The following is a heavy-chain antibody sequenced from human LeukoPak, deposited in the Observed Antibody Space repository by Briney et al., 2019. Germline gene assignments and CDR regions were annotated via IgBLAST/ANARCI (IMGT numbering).Heavy chain of an antibody. D-gene: IGHD5-12*01. CDR3: ARDDSGYDYLFGY. J-gene: IGHJ4*02. V-gene: IGHV3-30-3*01. CDR2: ISYDGSNK. Sequence: GGSLRLSCAASGFTFSSYAMHWVRQAPGKGLEWVAVISYDGSNKYYADSVRGRFTISRDNSKNTLYLQMNSLRAEDTAVCYCARDDSGYDYLFGYWGQGTLVTVSS. CDR1: GFTFSSYA.